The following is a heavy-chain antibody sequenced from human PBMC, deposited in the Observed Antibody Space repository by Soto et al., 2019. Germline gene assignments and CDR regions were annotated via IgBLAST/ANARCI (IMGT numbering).Heavy chain of an antibody. Sequence: SENVSLGSAVPRGSLDSAESSSAGICPHPGKGLEWIGYIYYSGSTYYNPSLKSRVTISVDTSKNQFSLKLSSVTAADTAVYYCARSRKRSYSNNFDYWGQGTLVTVSS. CDR1: RGSLDSAESS. CDR3: ARSRKRSYSNNFDY. CDR2: IYYSGST. J-gene: IGHJ4*02. D-gene: IGHD4-4*01. V-gene: IGHV4-31*11.